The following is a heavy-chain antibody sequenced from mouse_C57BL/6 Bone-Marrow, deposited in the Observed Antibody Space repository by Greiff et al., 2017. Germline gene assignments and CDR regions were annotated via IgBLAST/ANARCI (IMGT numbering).Heavy chain of an antibody. Sequence: EVQLQESGPDLVKPSQSLSLTCTVTGYSITSGYNWHWIRQFPGNKLEWMGYIQYSGSTNYNPSLKSRISITRDTSKNQFFRQLNSVTTEDTATYYWTRGGSVVPHWYFDVWGAGTTVTVSS. CDR1: GYSITSGYN. J-gene: IGHJ1*01. D-gene: IGHD1-1*01. CDR3: TRGGSVVPHWYFDV. CDR2: IQYSGST. V-gene: IGHV3-1*02.